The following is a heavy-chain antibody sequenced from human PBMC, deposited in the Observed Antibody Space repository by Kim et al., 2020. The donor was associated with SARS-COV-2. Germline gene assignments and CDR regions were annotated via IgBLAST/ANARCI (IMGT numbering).Heavy chain of an antibody. D-gene: IGHD1-26*01. J-gene: IGHJ4*02. Sequence: YTPSLRSRVTTSVATSPNQFSLQLSSVTAADTAVYYCARAYSGSYYSLDYWGQGTLVTVSS. CDR3: ARAYSGSYYSLDY. V-gene: IGHV4-39*07.